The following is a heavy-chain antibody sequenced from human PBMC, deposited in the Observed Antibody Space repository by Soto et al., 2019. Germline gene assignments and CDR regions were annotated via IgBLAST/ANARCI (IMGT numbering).Heavy chain of an antibody. D-gene: IGHD3-3*01. J-gene: IGHJ4*02. CDR3: AKGPIFGVENIYDS. Sequence: EVQLLESGGGLVQPGGSLRLSCAASGFTFSSYAMSWVRQAPGKGLGWVSGMSGSGGSAYYTDSGKGRFTIARDNSKKTLYLQMNSLRAEDTALYYCAKGPIFGVENIYDSWGQGTLVTVSS. CDR1: GFTFSSYA. V-gene: IGHV3-23*01. CDR2: MSGSGGSA.